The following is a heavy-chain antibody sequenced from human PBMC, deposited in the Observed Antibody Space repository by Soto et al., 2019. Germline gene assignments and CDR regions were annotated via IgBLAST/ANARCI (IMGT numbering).Heavy chain of an antibody. J-gene: IGHJ6*02. Sequence: SETLSLTCFVSGDSINNTYWWSWVRQAPGKGLEWIGEIYHTGGRSYMPSLRGRITLSVDTSKNQFSLKLTSVTAADTAVYYCTRRRFGVRGVTTMDVWGPGTTVTVSS. CDR2: IYHTGGR. CDR1: GDSINNTYW. D-gene: IGHD3-10*01. CDR3: TRRRFGVRGVTTMDV. V-gene: IGHV4-4*02.